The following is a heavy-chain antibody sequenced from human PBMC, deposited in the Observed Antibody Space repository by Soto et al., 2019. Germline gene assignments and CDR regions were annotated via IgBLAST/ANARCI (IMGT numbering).Heavy chain of an antibody. CDR3: ARGPSGYSSSSHEYYYYGMDV. CDR1: GYSFTNND. D-gene: IGHD6-6*01. CDR2: IIPIFGTA. J-gene: IGHJ6*02. Sequence: GASVKVSCKASGYSFTNNDVSWVRQATGQGKEWMGGIIPIFGTANYAQKFQGRVTITADESTSTAYMLLSSLRSEDTAVYYCARGPSGYSSSSHEYYYYGMDVWGQGTTVTVSS. V-gene: IGHV1-69*13.